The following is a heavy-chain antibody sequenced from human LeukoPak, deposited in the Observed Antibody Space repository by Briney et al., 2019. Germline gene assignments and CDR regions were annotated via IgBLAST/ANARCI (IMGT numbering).Heavy chain of an antibody. V-gene: IGHV4-31*03. CDR2: IYYSGST. CDR3: ARAHLEVGATLIYFDY. D-gene: IGHD1-26*01. Sequence: SETLSLTCTVSGGSISSGGYYWSWIRQHPGKGLEWIGYIYYSGSTYYNPSLKSRVTISVDTPKNQFSLKLSSVTAADTAVYYCARAHLEVGATLIYFDYWGQGTLVTVSS. J-gene: IGHJ4*02. CDR1: GGSISSGGYY.